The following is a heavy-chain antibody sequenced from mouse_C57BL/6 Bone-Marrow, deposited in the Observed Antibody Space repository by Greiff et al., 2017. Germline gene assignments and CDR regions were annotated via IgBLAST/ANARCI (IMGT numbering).Heavy chain of an antibody. D-gene: IGHD2-2*01. CDR2: IDPANGNT. CDR1: GFNIKNTY. CDR3: ARRLRRCYYAMDY. Sequence: VQLKESVAELVRPGASVKLSCTASGFNIKNTYMHWVKQRPEQGLEWIGRIDPANGNTKYAPKFQGKATITADTSSNTAYLQLSSLTSEDTAIYYCARRLRRCYYAMDYWGQGTSVTVSS. V-gene: IGHV14-3*01. J-gene: IGHJ4*01.